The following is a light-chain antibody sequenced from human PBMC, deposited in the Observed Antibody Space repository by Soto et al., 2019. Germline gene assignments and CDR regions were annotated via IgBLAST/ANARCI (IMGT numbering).Light chain of an antibody. J-gene: IGKJ1*01. CDR1: QTINNW. V-gene: IGKV1-5*03. CDR3: QQYHNYPRT. CDR2: KAS. Sequence: DIQMTQSPCTLSASVGDRVTITCRASQTINNWLAWYQQKPGKAPKLLIYKASSLEGGVSSRFSGSASGTEFTLSISSLQPADFATFYCQQYHNYPRTFGQGPEVDIK.